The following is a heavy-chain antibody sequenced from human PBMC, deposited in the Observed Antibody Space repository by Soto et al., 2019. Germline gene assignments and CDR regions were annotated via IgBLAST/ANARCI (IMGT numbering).Heavy chain of an antibody. Sequence: EVQLVESGGGLVQPGGSLRLSCAASGFTFSGSWMHWVRQAPGKGLVWVSRINGDGSGTSYADFVKGRVTISRDDAKNTLFLQMNGLRAEDTAVYSCARGIFGSGTANDYWGQGTLVTVSS. CDR1: GFTFSGSW. CDR3: ARGIFGSGTANDY. V-gene: IGHV3-74*01. CDR2: INGDGSGT. D-gene: IGHD3-10*01. J-gene: IGHJ4*02.